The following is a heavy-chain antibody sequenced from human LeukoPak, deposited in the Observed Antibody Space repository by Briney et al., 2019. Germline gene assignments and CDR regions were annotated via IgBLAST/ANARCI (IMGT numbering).Heavy chain of an antibody. V-gene: IGHV4-4*02. CDR2: IYHSGST. CDR3: ARIEDVTRGYNHAYYFDY. J-gene: IGHJ4*02. D-gene: IGHD5-18*01. Sequence: SETLSLTCTVSGGSISSSNWWSWVRQPPGKGLEWIGEIYHSGSTNYNPSLKSRVTISVDKSKKQFSLKLRTATAADTAVYYCARIEDVTRGYNHAYYFDYWGQGTLVTVSS. CDR1: GGSISSSNW.